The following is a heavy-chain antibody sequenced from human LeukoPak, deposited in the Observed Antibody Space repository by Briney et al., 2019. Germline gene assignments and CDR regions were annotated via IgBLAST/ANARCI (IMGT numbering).Heavy chain of an antibody. D-gene: IGHD3-22*01. CDR2: ISWDGGST. CDR3: ARGGTYYYDSSGYLRSYYYYMDV. CDR1: GFTFDDYT. J-gene: IGHJ6*03. V-gene: IGHV3-43*01. Sequence: GGSLRLSCAASGFTFDDYTMHWVRHAPGKGLEWVSLISWDGGSTYYADSVKGRFTISRDNAKNSLYLQINSLRAEDTALYYCARGGTYYYDSSGYLRSYYYYMDVWGKGTTVTVSS.